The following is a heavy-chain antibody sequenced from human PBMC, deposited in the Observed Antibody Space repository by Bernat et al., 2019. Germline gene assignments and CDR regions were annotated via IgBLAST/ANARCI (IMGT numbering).Heavy chain of an antibody. V-gene: IGHV4-39*01. CDR1: GGSISSSSYY. CDR3: ARHERGTGLGSAFDI. CDR2: IYYSGST. J-gene: IGHJ3*02. D-gene: IGHD3-16*01. Sequence: QLQLQESGPGLVKPSETLSLTCTVSGGSISSSSYYWGWIRQPPGKGLEWIGSIYYSGSTYYNPSLKSRVTISVDTSNTQFSLKLSSVTAADTAVYYCARHERGTGLGSAFDIWGQGTMVTVSS.